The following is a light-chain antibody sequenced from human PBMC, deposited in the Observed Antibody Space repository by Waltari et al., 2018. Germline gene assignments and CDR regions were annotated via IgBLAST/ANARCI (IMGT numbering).Light chain of an antibody. Sequence: DIQMNQSPSSLSASAGDRVTITCRASQGISSYLIWYQQKPGKAPKRLIYAASSLESGVPSRFSGSGSGTDFTLTISSLQPEDFATYYCLQYNSNPLTFGGGTKVEIK. CDR3: LQYNSNPLT. CDR2: AAS. V-gene: IGKV1-17*01. J-gene: IGKJ4*01. CDR1: QGISSY.